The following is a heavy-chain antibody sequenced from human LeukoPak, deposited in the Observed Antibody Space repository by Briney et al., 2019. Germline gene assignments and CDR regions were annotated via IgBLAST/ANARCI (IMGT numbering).Heavy chain of an antibody. CDR3: AKRGTRATHGMDV. J-gene: IGHJ6*02. CDR2: VWYDGKNK. V-gene: IGHV3-33*06. Sequence: GGSLRLSCAASGFTFSSYGIHWVRQAPGKGLEWVAVVWYDGKNKFYGDSVKGRFTISRDNSKNTVDLQMNSLRVKDTAVYYCAKRGTRATHGMDVWGQGTTVTVSS. D-gene: IGHD3-16*01. CDR1: GFTFSSYG.